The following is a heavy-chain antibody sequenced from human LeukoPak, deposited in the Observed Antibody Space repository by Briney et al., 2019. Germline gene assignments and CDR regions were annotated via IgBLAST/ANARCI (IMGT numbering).Heavy chain of an antibody. D-gene: IGHD4-17*01. CDR1: GYTLTELS. J-gene: IGHJ6*02. CDR3: AAYGDYVNYYYGMDV. Sequence: ASVNVSCKVSGYTLTELSMHWVRQAPGKGLEWMGGFDPEDGETIYAQKFQGRVTMTEDTSTDTAYMELSSLRSEDTAVYYCAAYGDYVNYYYGMDVWGQGTTVTVSS. V-gene: IGHV1-24*01. CDR2: FDPEDGET.